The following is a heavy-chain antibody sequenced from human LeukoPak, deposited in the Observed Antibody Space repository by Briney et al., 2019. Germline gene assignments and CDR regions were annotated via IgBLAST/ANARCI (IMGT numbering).Heavy chain of an antibody. V-gene: IGHV3-23*01. D-gene: IGHD3-10*01. Sequence: GGSLRLSCAASGFTFSSYAMSWVRQAPGKGLEWVSAISGSGGSTYYADSVKGRFTISRDNSKNTLYLQMNSLRAEDTAVYYCAKETYSITMVRGVTPNWFDPWGQGTLVTVSS. CDR1: GFTFSSYA. CDR3: AKETYSITMVRGVTPNWFDP. CDR2: ISGSGGST. J-gene: IGHJ5*02.